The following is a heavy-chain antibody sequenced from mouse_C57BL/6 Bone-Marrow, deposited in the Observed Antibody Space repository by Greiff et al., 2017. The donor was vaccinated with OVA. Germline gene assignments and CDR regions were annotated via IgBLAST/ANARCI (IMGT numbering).Heavy chain of an antibody. D-gene: IGHD1-1*01. Sequence: QVQLQQSGPELVKPGASVKLSCKASGYTFTSYAINWVKQRPGQGLEWIGWIYPRDGSTKYNEKFKGKATLTVDTSSSTAYMELHSLTSEDSAVYFCARGGTTVVATDYYAMDYWGQGTSVTVSS. J-gene: IGHJ4*01. V-gene: IGHV1-85*01. CDR3: ARGGTTVVATDYYAMDY. CDR2: IYPRDGST. CDR1: GYTFTSYA.